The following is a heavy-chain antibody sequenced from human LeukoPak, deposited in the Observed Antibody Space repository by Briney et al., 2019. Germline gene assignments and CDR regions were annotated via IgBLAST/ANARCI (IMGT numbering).Heavy chain of an antibody. D-gene: IGHD1-26*01. CDR1: GFTFSDFY. V-gene: IGHV3-11*04. Sequence: SGGSLRLSCAASGFTFSDFYMTWIRQAPGKGLEWISYISSSGNIIYYADSVKGRFTISRDNAKNSLYLQMNSLRAEDTAVYYCARDYGGSYWVDYWGQGTLVTVSS. CDR3: ARDYGGSYWVDY. J-gene: IGHJ4*02. CDR2: ISSSGNII.